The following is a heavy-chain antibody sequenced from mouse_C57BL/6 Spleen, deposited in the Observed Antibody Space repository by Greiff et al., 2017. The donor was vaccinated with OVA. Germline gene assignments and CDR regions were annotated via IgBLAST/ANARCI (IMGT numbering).Heavy chain of an antibody. CDR3: AREPGSRRGYFDV. CDR1: GYSITSGYY. V-gene: IGHV3-6*01. J-gene: IGHJ1*03. Sequence: EVKLMESGPGLVKPSQSLSLTCSVTGYSITSGYYWNWIRQFPGNKLEWMGYISYDGSNNYNPSLKNRISITRDTSKNQFFLKLNSVTTEDTATYYGAREPGSRRGYFDVWGTGTTVTVSS. D-gene: IGHD1-1*01. CDR2: ISYDGSN.